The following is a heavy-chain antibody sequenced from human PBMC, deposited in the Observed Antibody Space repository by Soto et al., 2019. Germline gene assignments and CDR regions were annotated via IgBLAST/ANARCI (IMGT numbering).Heavy chain of an antibody. V-gene: IGHV4-34*01. J-gene: IGHJ4*02. D-gene: IGHD4-17*01. CDR3: ASDTVTTGRYYFDY. CDR1: GGAFSGYC. CDR2: INHSGST. Sequence: QVQLQQWGAGLLKPSETLSLTCAVYGGAFSGYCWSWIRQPPGKGLEWIGEINHSGSTNYNPSLKSRVTISVDTSKNQFSLMLSSVTDADTAVYYCASDTVTTGRYYFDYWGQGTLVTVSS.